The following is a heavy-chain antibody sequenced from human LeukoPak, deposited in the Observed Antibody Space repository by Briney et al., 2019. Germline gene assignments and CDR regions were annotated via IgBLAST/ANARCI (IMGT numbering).Heavy chain of an antibody. CDR3: ARSYNYGDVFNY. CDR1: AFTFSSYW. J-gene: IGHJ4*02. D-gene: IGHD4-17*01. V-gene: IGHV3-74*01. CDR2: INSDGSST. Sequence: GGSLRLSCAASAFTFSSYWMHWVRHAPGKGLMWVSRINSDGSSTSYADSVKGRFTISRDNAKNTLYLQTNSLRAEDTAVYHCARSYNYGDVFNYWGQGTLVTVSS.